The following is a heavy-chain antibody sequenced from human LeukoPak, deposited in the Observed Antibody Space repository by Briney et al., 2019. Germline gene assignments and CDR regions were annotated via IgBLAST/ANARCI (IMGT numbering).Heavy chain of an antibody. Sequence: SETLSLTCTVSGDSISNYYWSWVRQPPGKGLEWIGYIYYSGSTNYNPSLKSRVTISLDTSKSQFSLELSSVTAADTAMYYCAIIAVASQEDYWGQGTLVTVSS. CDR3: AIIAVASQEDY. CDR2: IYYSGST. J-gene: IGHJ4*02. V-gene: IGHV4-59*01. CDR1: GDSISNYY. D-gene: IGHD6-13*01.